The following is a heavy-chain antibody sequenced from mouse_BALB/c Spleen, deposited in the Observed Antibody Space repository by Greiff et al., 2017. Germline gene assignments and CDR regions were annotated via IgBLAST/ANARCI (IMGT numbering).Heavy chain of an antibody. CDR1: GYTFTSYW. CDR3: ARGLPY. V-gene: IGHV1S132*01. J-gene: IGHJ3*01. Sequence: QVQLQQSGAELVKPGASVKLSCKTSGYTFTSYWIQWVKQRHGQGLGWIGEIFPGTGTTYYNEKFKGKATLTIDTSSSTAYMQLSSLTTEDSAVYFCARGLPYWGQGTLVTVSA. D-gene: IGHD2-2*01. CDR2: IFPGTGTT.